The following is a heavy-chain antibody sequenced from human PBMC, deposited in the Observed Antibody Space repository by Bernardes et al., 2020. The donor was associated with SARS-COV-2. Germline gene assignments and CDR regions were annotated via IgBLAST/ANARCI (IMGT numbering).Heavy chain of an antibody. CDR1: GYTFTSYG. CDR3: ATVVGYSYGGGWFDP. J-gene: IGHJ5*02. CDR2: ISAYNGAT. V-gene: IGHV1-18*01. D-gene: IGHD5-18*01. Sequence: AALKVYCKASGYTFTSYGISWVRQAPGQGLEWMGWISAYNGATTYAQKFQGRVTMTTDTSTNTGYMELRSLRSDDTAVYYCATVVGYSYGGGWFDPWGQGTLVTVSS.